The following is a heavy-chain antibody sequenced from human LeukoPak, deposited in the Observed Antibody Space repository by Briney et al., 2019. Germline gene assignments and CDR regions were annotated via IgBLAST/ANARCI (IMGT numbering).Heavy chain of an antibody. CDR2: ISGSYGNK. Sequence: GGTLRLSCASSVYTFSIYAMSCAPHAPGKGRECVSAISGSYGNKYYADSLKGRYTISRDNSKNTLYLQMNSVRAEDTAVYYGAKANTGMAHWYFDLWGRGTLVTVSS. D-gene: IGHD5-18*01. J-gene: IGHJ2*01. CDR1: VYTFSIYA. CDR3: AKANTGMAHWYFDL. V-gene: IGHV3-23*01.